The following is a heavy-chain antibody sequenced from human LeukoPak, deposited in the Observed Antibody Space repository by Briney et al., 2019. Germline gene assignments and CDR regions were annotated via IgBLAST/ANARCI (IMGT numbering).Heavy chain of an antibody. V-gene: IGHV1-18*01. Sequence: GASVKVSCKASGYTFTSYGISWVRQAPGQGLEWMGWISAYNGNTNYAQKLQGRVTMTTDTSTSTAYMELRSLRSDDTAVYYCARVTDSGSYYKRLDYWGQGTLVTVSS. D-gene: IGHD3-10*01. CDR3: ARVTDSGSYYKRLDY. J-gene: IGHJ4*02. CDR1: GYTFTSYG. CDR2: ISAYNGNT.